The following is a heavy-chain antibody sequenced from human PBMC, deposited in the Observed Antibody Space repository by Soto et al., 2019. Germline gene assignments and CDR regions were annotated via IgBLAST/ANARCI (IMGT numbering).Heavy chain of an antibody. Sequence: GGSLRLSCAASGFTFSDYYMSWIRQAPGKGLEWVSYISSSGSTIYYADSVKGRFTISRDNAKNSLYLQMNSLRAEDTAVYYCAREGSGCSSTSCLINYYYYMDVWGKGTTVTVSS. D-gene: IGHD2-2*01. CDR2: ISSSGSTI. V-gene: IGHV3-11*01. CDR3: AREGSGCSSTSCLINYYYYMDV. J-gene: IGHJ6*03. CDR1: GFTFSDYY.